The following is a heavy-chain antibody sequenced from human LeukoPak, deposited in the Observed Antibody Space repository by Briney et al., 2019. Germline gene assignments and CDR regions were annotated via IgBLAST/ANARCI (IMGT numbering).Heavy chain of an antibody. CDR2: ISSSSSYI. Sequence: SGGSLRLSCAASGFTFSSYSMNWVRQASGKGLEWVSSISSSSSYIYYADSVKGRFTISRDNAKNSLYLQMNSLRAEDTAVYYCACYYYDSSGYYYYMDVWGKGTTVTVSS. D-gene: IGHD3-22*01. J-gene: IGHJ6*03. V-gene: IGHV3-21*01. CDR3: ACYYYDSSGYYYYMDV. CDR1: GFTFSSYS.